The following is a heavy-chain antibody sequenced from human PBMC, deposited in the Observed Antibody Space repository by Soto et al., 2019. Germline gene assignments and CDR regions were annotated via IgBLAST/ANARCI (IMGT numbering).Heavy chain of an antibody. CDR1: GYTFTGYY. V-gene: IGHV1-2*02. CDR3: ARAEVGAYYDFWSGYNGGAFDI. Sequence: SCKASGYTFTGYYMHWVRQAPGQGLEWMGWINPNSGGTNYAQKFQGRVTMTRDTSISTAYMELSRLRSDDTAVYYCARAEVGAYYDFWSGYNGGAFDIWGQGTMVTVSS. J-gene: IGHJ3*02. D-gene: IGHD3-3*01. CDR2: INPNSGGT.